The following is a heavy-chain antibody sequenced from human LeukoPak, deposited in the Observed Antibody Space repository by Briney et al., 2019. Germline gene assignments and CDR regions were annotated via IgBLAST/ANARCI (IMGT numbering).Heavy chain of an antibody. CDR3: ARPKGWLQLGDAFDI. J-gene: IGHJ3*02. Sequence: GGSLRLSCAASGFTFSSYAMSWVRQAPGKGLEWVAVISYDGSNKYYADSVKGRFTISRDNSKNTLYLQMNSLRAEDTAVYYCARPKGWLQLGDAFDIWGQGTMVTVSS. D-gene: IGHD5-24*01. V-gene: IGHV3-30*04. CDR1: GFTFSSYA. CDR2: ISYDGSNK.